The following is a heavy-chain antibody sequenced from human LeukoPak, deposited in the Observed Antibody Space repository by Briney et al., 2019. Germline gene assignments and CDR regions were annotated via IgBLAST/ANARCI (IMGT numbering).Heavy chain of an antibody. J-gene: IGHJ4*02. CDR2: MYSGGDT. D-gene: IGHD3-22*01. CDR3: ATDDIPLYYDSSGYYD. CDR1: GFTVSSNY. V-gene: IGHV3-53*01. Sequence: GGSLRLSCAASGFTVSSNYMSWVRQAPGKGLEWVSAMYSGGDTYYADSVKGWFTISRDNSKNTLYLQMNSLRAEDTAVYYCATDDIPLYYDSSGYYDWGQGTLVTVSS.